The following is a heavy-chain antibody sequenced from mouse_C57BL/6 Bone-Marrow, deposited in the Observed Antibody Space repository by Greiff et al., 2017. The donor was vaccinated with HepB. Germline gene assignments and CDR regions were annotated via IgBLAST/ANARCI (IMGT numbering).Heavy chain of an antibody. CDR2: INPGSGGT. CDR1: GYAFTNYL. V-gene: IGHV1-54*01. D-gene: IGHD1-1*01. Sequence: VKLQQSGAELVRPGTSVKVSCKASGYAFTNYLIEWVKQRPGQGLEWIGVINPGSGGTNYNEKFKGKATLTADKSSSTAYMQLSSLTSEDSAVYFCAREDYYGSSSWYFDVWGTGTTVTVSS. CDR3: AREDYYGSSSWYFDV. J-gene: IGHJ1*03.